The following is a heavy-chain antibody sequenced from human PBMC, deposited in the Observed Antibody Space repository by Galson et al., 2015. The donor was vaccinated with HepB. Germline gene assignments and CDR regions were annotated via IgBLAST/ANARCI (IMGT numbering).Heavy chain of an antibody. CDR1: GYSFTSYW. Sequence: QSGAEVKKPGESLRISCKGSGYSFTSYWISWVRQMPGKGLEWMGRIDPSDSYTNYSPSFQGHVTISADKSISTAYLQWSSLKASDTAMYYCAISQGGLPYYYGMDVWGQGTTVTVSS. CDR2: IDPSDSYT. J-gene: IGHJ6*02. V-gene: IGHV5-10-1*01. D-gene: IGHD3-16*01. CDR3: AISQGGLPYYYGMDV.